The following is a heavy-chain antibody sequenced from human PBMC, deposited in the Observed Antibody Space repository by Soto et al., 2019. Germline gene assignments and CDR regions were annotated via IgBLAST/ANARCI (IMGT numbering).Heavy chain of an antibody. CDR3: ARAGYSSSWYVGWFDP. CDR2: IYYSGST. CDR1: GGSISSYY. Sequence: QVQLQEPGPGLVKPSETLSLTCTVSGGSISSYYWSWIRQPPGKGLEWIGYIYYSGSTNYNPSLKSRVTISVDTSKNQFSLKLSSVTAADTAVYYCARAGYSSSWYVGWFDPWGQGTLVTVSS. J-gene: IGHJ5*02. V-gene: IGHV4-59*01. D-gene: IGHD6-13*01.